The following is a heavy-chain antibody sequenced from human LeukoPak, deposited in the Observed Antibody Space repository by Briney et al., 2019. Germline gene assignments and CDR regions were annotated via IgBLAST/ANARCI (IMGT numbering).Heavy chain of an antibody. CDR3: ARRPFDWGQDY. CDR2: IYYSGST. J-gene: IGHJ4*02. CDR1: GGSISSSSYY. V-gene: IGHV4-39*01. D-gene: IGHD3-9*01. Sequence: SETLSLTCTVSGGSISSSSYYWGWIRQHPGKGLEWIGSIYYSGSTYYNPSLKSRVTISVDTSKNQFSLKLSSVTAADTAVYYCARRPFDWGQDYWGQGTLVTVSS.